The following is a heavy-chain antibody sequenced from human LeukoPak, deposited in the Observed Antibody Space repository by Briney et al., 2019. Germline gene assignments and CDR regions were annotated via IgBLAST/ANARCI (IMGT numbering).Heavy chain of an antibody. V-gene: IGHV4-4*07. CDR2: IHTSVST. D-gene: IGHD6-19*01. CDR3: ATEQVSGTAWGFDY. Sequence: SETLSLTCTVSGGSISNYLWSWIRQPAGKGLEWIGRIHTSVSTSYSPSLKSRVTMSVDTSKNQFSLRLSSVTAADTAVYYCATEQVSGTAWGFDYWGQGSLVTVSS. J-gene: IGHJ4*02. CDR1: GGSISNYL.